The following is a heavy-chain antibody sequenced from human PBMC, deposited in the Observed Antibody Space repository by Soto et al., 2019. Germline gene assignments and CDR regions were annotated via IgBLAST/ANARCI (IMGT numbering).Heavy chain of an antibody. CDR2: ITDNGGST. CDR3: ARWGYSSSYDY. J-gene: IGHJ4*02. V-gene: IGHV3-23*01. Sequence: PGGSVRQSVADAECVVIGGRRICDSQAPGKGLEWVAAITDNGGSTYYTDSVKGRFTISRDNSKNTLYLQMNSLRAEDTAVYYCARWGYSSSYDYWGQGTPVTVSS. D-gene: IGHD6-13*01. CDR1: ECVVIGGR.